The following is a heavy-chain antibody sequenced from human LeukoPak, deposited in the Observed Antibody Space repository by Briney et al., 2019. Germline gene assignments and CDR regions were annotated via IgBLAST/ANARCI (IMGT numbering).Heavy chain of an antibody. CDR3: GHDAYSYRYHKYGAFDF. Sequence: GGSLRLSCAASGFIFSDYGVHWVRHVPGKGLEGVALISYDANKQYYADSVKGRFTISRDDSKKMVFLQMNSLGVEDTAVYYCGHDAYSYRYHKYGAFDFWGQGTRVTVSS. CDR1: GFIFSDYG. CDR2: ISYDANKQ. V-gene: IGHV3-30*03. J-gene: IGHJ4*02. D-gene: IGHD4/OR15-4a*01.